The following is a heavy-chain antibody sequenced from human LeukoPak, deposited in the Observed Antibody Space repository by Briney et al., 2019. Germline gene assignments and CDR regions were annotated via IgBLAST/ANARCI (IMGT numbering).Heavy chain of an antibody. V-gene: IGHV4-59*08. Sequence: PSETLSLTCAVYGGSFSGYYWSWIRQPPGKGLEWIGYIYYSGSTNYNPSLKSRVTISVDTSKNQFSLKLSSVTAADTAVYYCARHQDEEQQLLYGMDVWGQGTTVTVSS. D-gene: IGHD6-13*01. CDR3: ARHQDEEQQLLYGMDV. J-gene: IGHJ6*02. CDR2: IYYSGST. CDR1: GGSFSGYY.